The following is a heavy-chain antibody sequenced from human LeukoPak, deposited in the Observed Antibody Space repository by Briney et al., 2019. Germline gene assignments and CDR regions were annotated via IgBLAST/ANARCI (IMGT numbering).Heavy chain of an antibody. CDR3: ARGRRSGYDMYY. V-gene: IGHV1-69*05. CDR2: IIPIFGTA. Sequence: ASVKASCKASGGTFSSYAISWVRQAPGQGLEWMGGIIPIFGTANYAQKFQGRVTITTDESTSTAYMELSSLRSEDTAVYYCARGRRSGYDMYYWGQGTLVTVSS. J-gene: IGHJ4*02. D-gene: IGHD5-12*01. CDR1: GGTFSSYA.